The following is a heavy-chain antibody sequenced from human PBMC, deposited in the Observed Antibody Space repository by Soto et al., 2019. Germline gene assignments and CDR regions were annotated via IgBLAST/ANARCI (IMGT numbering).Heavy chain of an antibody. CDR3: AKGIVVVTATYDS. V-gene: IGHV3-30*18. CDR2: ISYDGSNK. Sequence: QVQLVESGGGVVQPGRSLRLSCAASGFTFSSYGMHWVRQAPGKGLEWVAVISYDGSNKYYADSVKGRFTISRDNSKNTLYLQMNSLRAEDTAVYYCAKGIVVVTATYDSWGQGTLVTVSS. CDR1: GFTFSSYG. J-gene: IGHJ4*02. D-gene: IGHD2-21*02.